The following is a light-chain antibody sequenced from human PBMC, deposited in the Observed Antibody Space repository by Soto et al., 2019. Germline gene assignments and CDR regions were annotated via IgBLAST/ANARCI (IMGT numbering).Light chain of an antibody. V-gene: IGKV3-15*01. Sequence: EIVLTQSPATVHVSPGERATLSCRASQSISSDLAWYQQKPGQATRLLIYDASSRATGIPARFSGSGSGKEFTLAFYSLQSEDFAVYYCQQYNDWLLTFGGGPRVDIK. CDR2: DAS. J-gene: IGKJ4*01. CDR1: QSISSD. CDR3: QQYNDWLLT.